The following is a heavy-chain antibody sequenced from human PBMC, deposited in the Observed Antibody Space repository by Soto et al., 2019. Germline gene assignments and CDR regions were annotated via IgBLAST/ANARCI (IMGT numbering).Heavy chain of an antibody. V-gene: IGHV3-74*01. D-gene: IGHD2-2*01. J-gene: IGHJ5*02. CDR2: INSDGSST. CDR3: ARGRIVVVPAAIALMAWFDP. CDR1: GFTFSSYW. Sequence: EVQLVESGGGLVQPGGSLRLSCAASGFTFSSYWMHWVRQAPGKGLVWVSRINSDGSSTSYADSVKGRFTISRDNAKNTLYLQRNSLRAEDTAVYYCARGRIVVVPAAIALMAWFDPWGQGTLVTVSS.